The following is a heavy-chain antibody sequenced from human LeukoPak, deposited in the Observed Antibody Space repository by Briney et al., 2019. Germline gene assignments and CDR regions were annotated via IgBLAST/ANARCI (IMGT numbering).Heavy chain of an antibody. J-gene: IGHJ6*02. Sequence: SETLPLTCTASGGSMSSYYWSWIRQPAGKGLEWIGRIYTSGSTNYNPSLKSRVTMSVDTSNNQFSLKLTSVTAADTAVYYCARATGYCSGGSCYKTRGYYYGMDVWGQGP. V-gene: IGHV4-4*07. D-gene: IGHD2-15*01. CDR1: GGSMSSYY. CDR3: ARATGYCSGGSCYKTRGYYYGMDV. CDR2: IYTSGST.